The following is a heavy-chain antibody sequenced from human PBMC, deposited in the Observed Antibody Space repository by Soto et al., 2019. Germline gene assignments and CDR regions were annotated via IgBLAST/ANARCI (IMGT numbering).Heavy chain of an antibody. V-gene: IGHV3-30-3*01. CDR2: MSCDGSNK. Sequence: WGSLRLSCEASGFSFSDYAMHWVRQAPGKGLEWVAIMSCDGSNKYYADSVKGRFTISRDNSKNTLYLQMNSLRGEDTAVYYCARDWSYYGHWGQGTLVTVSS. J-gene: IGHJ4*02. CDR1: GFSFSDYA. D-gene: IGHD1-26*01. CDR3: ARDWSYYGH.